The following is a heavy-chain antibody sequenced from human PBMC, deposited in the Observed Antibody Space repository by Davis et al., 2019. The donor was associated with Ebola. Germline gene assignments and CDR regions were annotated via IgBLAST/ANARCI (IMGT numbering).Heavy chain of an antibody. CDR1: GGSLSGYY. CDR3: ARWRGSNFGAAAIPLYYYYGMDV. Sequence: PSETLSLTCAVYGGSLSGYYWTWIRQPPGKGLEWIGEINHSGSTNYNPSLKSRVTISVDTSKNQFSLKLSSVTAADTAVYYCARWRGSNFGAAAIPLYYYYGMDVWGQGTTVTVSS. CDR2: INHSGST. V-gene: IGHV4-34*01. D-gene: IGHD2-2*01. J-gene: IGHJ6*02.